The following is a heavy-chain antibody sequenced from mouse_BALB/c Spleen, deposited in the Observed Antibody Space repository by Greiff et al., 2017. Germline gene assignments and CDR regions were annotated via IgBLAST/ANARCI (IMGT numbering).Heavy chain of an antibody. CDR2: ISYDGSN. V-gene: IGHV3-6*02. Sequence: EVQLVESGPGLVKPSQSLSLTCSVTGYSITSGYYWNWIRQLPGNKLEWMGYISYDGSNNYNPSLKNRITITRDTAKNQFFLRLNSVTTEDTATYCCARGAPGFAYWGQGTLVTVSA. CDR3: ARGAPGFAY. J-gene: IGHJ3*01. CDR1: GYSITSGYY.